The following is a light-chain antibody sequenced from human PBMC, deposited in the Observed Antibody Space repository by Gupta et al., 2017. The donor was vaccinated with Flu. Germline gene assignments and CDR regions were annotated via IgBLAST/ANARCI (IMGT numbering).Light chain of an antibody. CDR3: QAWDSTLYV. CDR1: KLGDKY. V-gene: IGLV3-1*01. J-gene: IGLJ1*01. Sequence: CSGDKLGDKYACWYQQKPGQSPVLVIYQDSKRPSGIPERFSGSNSGNTATLTISGTQAMDEADYYCQAWDSTLYVFGTGTKVTVL. CDR2: QDS.